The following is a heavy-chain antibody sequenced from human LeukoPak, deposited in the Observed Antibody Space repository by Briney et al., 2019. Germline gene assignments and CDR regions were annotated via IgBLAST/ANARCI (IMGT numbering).Heavy chain of an antibody. CDR2: IYYSGST. D-gene: IGHD6-13*01. CDR3: ARDRWVSYMDV. V-gene: IGHV4-39*07. J-gene: IGHJ6*03. CDR1: GGSISSSSYY. Sequence: TSETLSLTCTVSGGSISSSSYYWGWIRQPPGKGLEWIGSIYYSGSTYYNPSLKSRVTISVDTSKNQFSLKLSSVTAADTAVYYCARDRWVSYMDVWGKGTTVTVSS.